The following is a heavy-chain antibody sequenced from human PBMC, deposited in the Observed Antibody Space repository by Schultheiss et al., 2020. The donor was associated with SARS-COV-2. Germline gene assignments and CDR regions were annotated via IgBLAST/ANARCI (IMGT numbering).Heavy chain of an antibody. CDR1: GFTFSSYA. V-gene: IGHV3-30*01. D-gene: IGHD4/OR15-4a*01. CDR2: ISYDGSNK. J-gene: IGHJ4*02. CDR3: ARGTRGAFDI. Sequence: GGSLRLSCAASGFTFSSYAMHWVRQAPGKGLEWVAVISYDGSNKYYADSVKGRFTISRDNSKNTLYLQMNSLRAEDTAVYYCARGTRGAFDIWGQGTLVTVSS.